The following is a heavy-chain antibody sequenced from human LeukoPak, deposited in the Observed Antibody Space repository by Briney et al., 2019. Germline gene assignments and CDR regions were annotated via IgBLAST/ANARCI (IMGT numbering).Heavy chain of an antibody. Sequence: GASVKVSCKASGGTFSSYAISWVRQAPGQGLEWMGGIIPIFGTANYAQKFQGRVTITADESTSTAYMELSSLRSEDTAVYYCASPTGGDAFDIWGQGTMVTVSS. V-gene: IGHV1-69*13. CDR2: IIPIFGTA. CDR1: GGTFSSYA. CDR3: ASPTGGDAFDI. J-gene: IGHJ3*02. D-gene: IGHD7-27*01.